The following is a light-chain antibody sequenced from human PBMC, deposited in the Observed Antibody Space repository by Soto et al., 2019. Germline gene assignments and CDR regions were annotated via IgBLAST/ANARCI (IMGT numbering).Light chain of an antibody. CDR3: QSYDSSLSGYVI. J-gene: IGLJ7*01. CDR2: GHG. Sequence: QTVVTQPPSVSGAPGQRVTISCTGSSSNIGAGYDVHWYQQLPGTAPKLLIYGHGSRPSGVPDRFSGSKSGTSASLAITGLQTEDEADYYCQSYDSSLSGYVIFGGGTQLTVL. V-gene: IGLV1-40*01. CDR1: SSNIGAGYD.